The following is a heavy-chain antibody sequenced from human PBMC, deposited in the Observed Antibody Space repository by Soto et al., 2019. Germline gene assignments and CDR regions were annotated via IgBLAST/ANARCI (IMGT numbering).Heavy chain of an antibody. D-gene: IGHD2-2*01. Sequence: PSETLSLTCVVYGGSFSGYYWRWIRQSPGKGLEWIGGINHRGSTNYNPSLESRVTISVDTSKNQFSLKLPSVTAADTAMYYCARDGFCTSNTCRLGNWFDPWGQGTLVTVSS. CDR3: ARDGFCTSNTCRLGNWFDP. J-gene: IGHJ5*02. CDR1: GGSFSGYY. CDR2: INHRGST. V-gene: IGHV4-34*01.